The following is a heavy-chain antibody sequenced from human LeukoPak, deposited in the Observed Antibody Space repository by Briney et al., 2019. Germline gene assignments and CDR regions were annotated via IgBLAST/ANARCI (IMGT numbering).Heavy chain of an antibody. D-gene: IGHD3-10*01. CDR2: IYYSGST. V-gene: IGHV4-31*03. CDR1: GGSINYGGSY. J-gene: IGHJ4*02. Sequence: SQTLSLTCTVSGGSINYGGSYWSWIRQHPGKGLEWIGYIYYSGSTYYNPSLKSRVTISVDTSKNQFSLKLRSVTAADTAVYYCARVNRFGELFGCFDYWGQGTLVTVSS. CDR3: ARVNRFGELFGCFDY.